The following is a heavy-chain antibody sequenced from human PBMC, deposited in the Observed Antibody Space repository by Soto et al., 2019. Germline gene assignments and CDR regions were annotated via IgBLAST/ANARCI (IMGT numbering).Heavy chain of an antibody. CDR3: ARESEH. Sequence: GGSLRLSCAASGFTFSNYAMSWVRQAPGKGLEWVSTITGSAGGTYYADSMKGRFTISRDNSKSTLYLQTYSLRVEDTAVYYCARESEHWGQGTLVTVS. J-gene: IGHJ4*02. CDR2: ITGSAGGT. V-gene: IGHV3-23*01. D-gene: IGHD1-1*01. CDR1: GFTFSNYA.